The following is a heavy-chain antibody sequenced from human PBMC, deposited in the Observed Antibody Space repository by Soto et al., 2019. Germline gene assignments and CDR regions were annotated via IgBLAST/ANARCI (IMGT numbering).Heavy chain of an antibody. CDR1: GFTFSGAW. V-gene: IGHV3-15*01. Sequence: PGGSLRLSCAVSGFTFSGAWMSWVRQAPGKGLEWVGRIKSKRDGETTDYTAPVKGRFTISRDDSKNTLYLQMNSLRAEDTAIYYCAKDHWGTVTDYYGMDVWGQGTTVTVSS. J-gene: IGHJ6*02. CDR2: IKSKRDGETT. CDR3: AKDHWGTVTDYYGMDV. D-gene: IGHD3-16*01.